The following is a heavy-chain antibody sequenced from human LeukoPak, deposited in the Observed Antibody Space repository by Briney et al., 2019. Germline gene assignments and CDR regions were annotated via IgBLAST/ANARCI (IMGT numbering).Heavy chain of an antibody. V-gene: IGHV1-69*06. CDR2: IIPMFGTA. J-gene: IGHJ4*02. Sequence: SVKVSCKASGGTFSDDAISWVRQAPRQRLEWMGGIIPMFGTAKYAQKFQGRVTITADKSTSTAYMELSSLRSEDTAVYYCASGTTDIVVVPATLRNYYFDYWGQGTLVTVSS. D-gene: IGHD2-2*01. CDR3: ASGTTDIVVVPATLRNYYFDY. CDR1: GGTFSDDA.